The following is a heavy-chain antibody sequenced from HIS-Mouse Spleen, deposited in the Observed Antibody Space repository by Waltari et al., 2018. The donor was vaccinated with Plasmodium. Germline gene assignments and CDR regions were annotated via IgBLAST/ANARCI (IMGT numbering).Heavy chain of an antibody. CDR1: GFPFSRYG. V-gene: IGHV3-7*01. CDR2: IKQDGSEK. Sequence: EVQLVESGGGLVQPGGSLSLSFAASGFPFSRYGMRWVRQAPGKGLEWVANIKQDGSEKYYVDSVKGRFTISRDNAKNSLYLQMNSLRAEDTAVYYCASSWYWYFDLWGRGTLVTVSS. D-gene: IGHD6-13*01. J-gene: IGHJ2*01. CDR3: ASSWYWYFDL.